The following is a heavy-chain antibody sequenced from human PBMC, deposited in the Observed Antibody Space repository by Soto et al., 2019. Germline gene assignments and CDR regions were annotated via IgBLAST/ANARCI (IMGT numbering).Heavy chain of an antibody. V-gene: IGHV4-34*01. CDR2: INHSGST. CDR3: ASREQLAPQREYFDY. Sequence: NPSETLSLTCAVYGGSFSGYYWSWIRQPPGKGLEWIGEINHSGSTNYNPSLKSRVTISVDTSKNQFSLKLSSVTAADTAVYYCASREQLAPQREYFDYWGQGTLVTVSS. D-gene: IGHD6-6*01. CDR1: GGSFSGYY. J-gene: IGHJ4*02.